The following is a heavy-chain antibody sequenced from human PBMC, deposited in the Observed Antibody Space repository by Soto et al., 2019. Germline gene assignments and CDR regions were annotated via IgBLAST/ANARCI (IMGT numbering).Heavy chain of an antibody. Sequence: ASVKVSCKASGYTFTNYAIHWVRQGPGQRLEWMGWINAGNGKTKYSQKFQGRVTISRDTSASTAYMALSSLRSEDTAVYYRARDGAVAGNTTFDYWGQGTLVTVSS. J-gene: IGHJ4*02. V-gene: IGHV1-3*01. CDR2: INAGNGKT. D-gene: IGHD6-19*01. CDR1: GYTFTNYA. CDR3: ARDGAVAGNTTFDY.